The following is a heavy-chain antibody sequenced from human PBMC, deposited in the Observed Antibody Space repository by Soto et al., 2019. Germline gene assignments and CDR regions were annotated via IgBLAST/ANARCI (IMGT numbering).Heavy chain of an antibody. CDR2: INPSGGST. J-gene: IGHJ4*02. Sequence: ASVKVSCKASGYTFTSYGISWVRQAPGQGLEWMGIINPSGGSTSYAQKFQGRVTMTRDTSTSTVYMELSSLRSEDTAVYYCARAVDGWYSHFDYWGQGTLVTVPS. V-gene: IGHV1-46*01. CDR3: ARAVDGWYSHFDY. CDR1: GYTFTSYG. D-gene: IGHD6-19*01.